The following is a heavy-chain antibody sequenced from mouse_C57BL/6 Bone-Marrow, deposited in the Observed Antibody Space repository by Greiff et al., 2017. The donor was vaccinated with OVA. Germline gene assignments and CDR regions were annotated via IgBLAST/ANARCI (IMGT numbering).Heavy chain of an antibody. Sequence: VQLKQSGPGLVKPSQSLSLTCSATGYSITGGYYWNWIRQFPGNKLEWMGYISYDGSNNYNPSLKNRISITRDTSKNQFFLKLNSVTTEDTATYYCARGYFDYWGQGTTLTVSS. CDR3: ARGYFDY. CDR2: ISYDGSN. V-gene: IGHV3-6*01. J-gene: IGHJ2*01. CDR1: GYSITGGYY.